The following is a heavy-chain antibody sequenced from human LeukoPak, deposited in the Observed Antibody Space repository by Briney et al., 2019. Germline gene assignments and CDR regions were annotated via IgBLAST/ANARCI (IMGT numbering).Heavy chain of an antibody. Sequence: GGSLRLSCAASGFTFSTYAMHWVRQSTGTGLEWVSAIGSAGDTYYPGSVKGRFIISRENAKSSLYLQMNSLRAGDTAVYYCARGGDIRLIDYWGQGTLVTVSS. D-gene: IGHD2-21*01. V-gene: IGHV3-13*01. J-gene: IGHJ4*02. CDR3: ARGGDIRLIDY. CDR1: GFTFSTYA. CDR2: IGSAGDT.